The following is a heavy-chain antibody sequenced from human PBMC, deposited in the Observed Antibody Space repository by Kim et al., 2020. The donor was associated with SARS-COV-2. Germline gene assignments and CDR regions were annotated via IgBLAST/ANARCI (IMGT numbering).Heavy chain of an antibody. D-gene: IGHD1-26*01. V-gene: IGHV3-23*01. CDR3: AGRVPAGRYYYYYGMDV. CDR2: ISGSGGST. CDR1: GFTFSSYA. Sequence: GGSLRLSCAASGFTFSSYAMSWVRQAPGKGLEWVSAISGSGGSTYYADSAKGRFTISRDNSKNTLYLQMNSLRAEDTAVYYCAGRVPAGRYYYYYGMDVWGQGTTVTVSS. J-gene: IGHJ6*02.